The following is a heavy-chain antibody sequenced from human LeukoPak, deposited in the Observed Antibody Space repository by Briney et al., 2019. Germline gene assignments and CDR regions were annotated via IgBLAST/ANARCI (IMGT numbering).Heavy chain of an antibody. CDR3: ARSTGYYGSGSWWFDP. CDR1: GYTFTSYG. J-gene: IGHJ5*02. CDR2: ISAYNGNT. Sequence: ASVTVSCKASGYTFTSYGISWVRQAPGQGLEWMGWISAYNGNTNYAQKLQGRVTMTTDTSTSTAYMELRSLRSDDTAVYYCARSTGYYGSGSWWFDPWGQGTLVTVSS. D-gene: IGHD3-10*01. V-gene: IGHV1-18*04.